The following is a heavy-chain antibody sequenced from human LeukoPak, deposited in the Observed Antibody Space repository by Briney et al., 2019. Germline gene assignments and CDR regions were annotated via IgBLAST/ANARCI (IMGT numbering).Heavy chain of an antibody. V-gene: IGHV1-18*01. CDR2: ISAYNGNT. Sequence: ASVKVSCKASGYTFTSYGISWVRQAPGQGLEWMGWISAYNGNTNYAQKLQGRVTMTTDTSTSTAYMELRSLRSDDTAVYYCARGASSYYDSSDYFDYWGQGTLVTVSS. D-gene: IGHD3-22*01. CDR3: ARGASSYYDSSDYFDY. J-gene: IGHJ4*02. CDR1: GYTFTSYG.